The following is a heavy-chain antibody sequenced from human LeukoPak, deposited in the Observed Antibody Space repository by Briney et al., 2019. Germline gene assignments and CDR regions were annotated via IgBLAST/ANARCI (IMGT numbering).Heavy chain of an antibody. V-gene: IGHV1-18*01. CDR1: GYTFSSYG. D-gene: IGHD1-26*01. CDR2: ISAYNGNT. Sequence: ASVQVSCKASGYTFSSYGISWVRQAPGQGLEWMGWISAYNGNTNYAQKLQGRVTMTTDTSTSTAYMELRSLRFDDTAVYYCARDDPIVGATMFFWGQGTLVTVSS. J-gene: IGHJ4*02. CDR3: ARDDPIVGATMFF.